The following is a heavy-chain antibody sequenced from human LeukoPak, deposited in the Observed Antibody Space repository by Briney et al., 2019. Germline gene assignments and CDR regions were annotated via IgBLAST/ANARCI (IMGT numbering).Heavy chain of an antibody. J-gene: IGHJ4*02. CDR3: ARRGGSGSYRY. Sequence: TSETLSLTCAVYGGSFSGYYWSWIRQPPGKGLEWIGEINHSGSTNYNPSLKSRVTISVDTSKNQFSLKLSSVTAADTAVYYCARRGGSGSYRYWGQGTLVTVSS. CDR2: INHSGST. D-gene: IGHD3-10*01. CDR1: GGSFSGYY. V-gene: IGHV4-34*01.